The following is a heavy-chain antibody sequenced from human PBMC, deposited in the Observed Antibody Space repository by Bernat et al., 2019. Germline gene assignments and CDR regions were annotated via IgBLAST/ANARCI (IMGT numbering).Heavy chain of an antibody. V-gene: IGHV4-34*01. D-gene: IGHD6-6*01. CDR3: ARVGYSSSAKDHGVGY. CDR2: INHSGST. CDR1: GGSFSGYY. Sequence: QVQLQQWGAGLLKPSETLSLTCAVYGGSFSGYYWSWIRQPPGKGLEWIGEINHSGSTNYNPSLKSRVTISVDTSKNQFSLKLSSVTAADTAVYYCARVGYSSSAKDHGVGYWGQGTLVTVSS. J-gene: IGHJ4*02.